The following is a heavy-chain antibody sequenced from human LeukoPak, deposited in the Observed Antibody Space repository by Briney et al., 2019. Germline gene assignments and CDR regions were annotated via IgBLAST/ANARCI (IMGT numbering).Heavy chain of an antibody. CDR1: GFTFSNYG. CDR2: ISYDGTNK. D-gene: IGHD2-8*01. Sequence: QPGGSLRLSCAASGFTFSNYGMHWVRQAPGKGLEWVAVISYDGTNKYYADSVKGRFTISRDNSKNTVYLQMNRLRVEDTALYYCAKELYGNPSGYWGQGTRVTVSS. CDR3: AKELYGNPSGY. J-gene: IGHJ4*02. V-gene: IGHV3-30*18.